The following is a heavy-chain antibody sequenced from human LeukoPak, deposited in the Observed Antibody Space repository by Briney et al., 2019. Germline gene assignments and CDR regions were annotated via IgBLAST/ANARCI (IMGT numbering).Heavy chain of an antibody. Sequence: SVKVSCKASGGTFSSYAISWVRQAPGQGLEWMGGIIPIFGTANYAQKFQGRATITTDESTSTAYMELSSLRSEDTAVYYCARGMGWLQFLRDAFDIWGQGTMVTVSS. D-gene: IGHD5-24*01. J-gene: IGHJ3*02. CDR3: ARGMGWLQFLRDAFDI. CDR2: IIPIFGTA. V-gene: IGHV1-69*05. CDR1: GGTFSSYA.